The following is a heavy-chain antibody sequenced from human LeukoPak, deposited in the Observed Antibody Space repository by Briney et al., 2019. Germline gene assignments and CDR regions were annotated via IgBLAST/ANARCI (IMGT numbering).Heavy chain of an antibody. V-gene: IGHV4-34*01. CDR2: IHPSGSL. D-gene: IGHD1-1*01. CDR3: ARGTDPYKVAY. J-gene: IGHJ4*02. CDR1: GGSFSGYY. Sequence: SETLSLTCAVYGGSFSGYYWSWIRQSPGKGLEWIGEIHPSGSLHYNPSLESRINISPDTSKNQFSLKLSSVTIADTAVYHCARGTDPYKVAYWGPGTLVTVSS.